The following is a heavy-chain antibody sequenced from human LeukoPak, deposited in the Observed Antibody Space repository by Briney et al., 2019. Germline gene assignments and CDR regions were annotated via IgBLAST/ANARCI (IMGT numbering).Heavy chain of an antibody. CDR1: GGSISSYY. V-gene: IGHV4-4*07. Sequence: SETLSLTCTVSGGSISSYYWSWIRQPAGKGLEWIGRIYNSGTTNYNPSLKSRVTILVDTSKNLFSLKLSSVTAADTAVYYCARSPRFSMVRGAFEMDVWGKGTTVTISS. CDR3: ARSPRFSMVRGAFEMDV. CDR2: IYNSGTT. D-gene: IGHD3-10*01. J-gene: IGHJ6*04.